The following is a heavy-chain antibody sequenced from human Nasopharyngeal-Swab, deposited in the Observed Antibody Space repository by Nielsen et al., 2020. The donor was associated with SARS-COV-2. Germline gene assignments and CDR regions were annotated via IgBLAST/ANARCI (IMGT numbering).Heavy chain of an antibody. CDR2: ISSSSYI. CDR3: ARHRGYSSGYEIDY. D-gene: IGHD3-22*01. J-gene: IGHJ4*02. Sequence: GGSLRPSCAASGFTFSSYSMNWVRQAPGKGLEWVSSISSSSYIYYADSVKGRFTISRDNAKHSLYLQMNSLRAEDTAVYFCARHRGYSSGYEIDYWGQGTLVTVAS. CDR1: GFTFSSYS. V-gene: IGHV3-21*01.